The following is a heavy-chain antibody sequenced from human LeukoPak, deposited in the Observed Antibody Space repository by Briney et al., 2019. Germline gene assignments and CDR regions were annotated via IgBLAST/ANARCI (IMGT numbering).Heavy chain of an antibody. CDR1: GYTFTSYA. Sequence: ASVKVSCKASGYTFTSYAMNWVRQAPGQGLEWMGRINPNSGGTNYAQKFQGRVTMTRDTSISTAYMELSRLRSDDTAVYYCARATTPLGEFDYWGQGTLVTVSS. CDR3: ARATTPLGEFDY. D-gene: IGHD1-26*01. V-gene: IGHV1-2*06. J-gene: IGHJ4*02. CDR2: INPNSGGT.